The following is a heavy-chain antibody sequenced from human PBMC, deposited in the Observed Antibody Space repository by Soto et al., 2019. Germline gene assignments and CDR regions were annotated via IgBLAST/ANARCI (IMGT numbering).Heavy chain of an antibody. Sequence: PGGSLRLSCAASGFTFSSYWMSWVRQAPGKGLEWVANIKQDGSEKYYVDSVKGRFTIPRDNAKNSLYLQMNSLRAEDTAVYYCASTDYYDSSGYPGHAFDIWGQGTMVTVSS. V-gene: IGHV3-7*03. CDR2: IKQDGSEK. CDR3: ASTDYYDSSGYPGHAFDI. J-gene: IGHJ3*02. D-gene: IGHD3-22*01. CDR1: GFTFSSYW.